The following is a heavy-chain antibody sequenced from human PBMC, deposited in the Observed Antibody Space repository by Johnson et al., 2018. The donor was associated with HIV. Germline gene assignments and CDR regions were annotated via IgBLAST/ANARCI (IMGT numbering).Heavy chain of an antibody. J-gene: IGHJ3*02. CDR1: GFTFSSYG. V-gene: IGHV3-30*02. CDR3: AKEGQVLVQEAFDI. D-gene: IGHD3-16*01. Sequence: QVQLVESGGGVVQPGGSLRLSCAASGFTFSSYGMHWVRQAPGKGLEWVAFIRYDGSNKYYADSVKGRFTISRDNSKNTLYLQMNSLRAEDTAVYYCAKEGQVLVQEAFDIWGQGTMVTVSS. CDR2: IRYDGSNK.